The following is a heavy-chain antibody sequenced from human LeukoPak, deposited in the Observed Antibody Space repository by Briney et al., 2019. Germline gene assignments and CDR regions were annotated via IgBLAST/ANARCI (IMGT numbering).Heavy chain of an antibody. CDR1: GGSISRYY. CDR3: ATSNYGDLPGYYYYGMDV. D-gene: IGHD4-17*01. V-gene: IGHV4-59*08. CDR2: IYYSGST. J-gene: IGHJ6*02. Sequence: SETLSLTCTVSGGSISRYYWSWTRQPPGKGLEWIGYIYYSGSTNYNPSLKSRVTISVDTSKNQFSLKLSSVTAADTAVYYCATSNYGDLPGYYYYGMDVWGQGTTVTVSS.